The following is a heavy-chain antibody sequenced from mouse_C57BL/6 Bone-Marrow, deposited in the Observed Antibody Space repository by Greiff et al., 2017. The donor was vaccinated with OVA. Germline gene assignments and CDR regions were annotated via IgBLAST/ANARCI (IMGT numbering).Heavy chain of an antibody. CDR1: GFTFKDYY. J-gene: IGHJ3*01. Sequence: VQLQQSGAELVRPGASVKLSCTASGFTFKDYYMHWVKQRPEQGLEWIGRIGPEDGETESASTFQGKATMTAATSSNTASLQLSSLTSEDAAVNYCTTWASKVAYWGTGTLVTVSA. CDR3: TTWASKVAY. V-gene: IGHV14-1*01. D-gene: IGHD3-1*01. CDR2: IGPEDGET.